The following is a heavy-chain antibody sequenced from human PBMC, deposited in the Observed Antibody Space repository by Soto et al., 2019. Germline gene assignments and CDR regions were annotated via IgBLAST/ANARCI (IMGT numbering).Heavy chain of an antibody. J-gene: IGHJ6*02. CDR1: GFTFSSYG. CDR3: ARDGNYYDSSGATGLYYYYGMDV. D-gene: IGHD3-22*01. CDR2: IWYDGSNK. V-gene: IGHV3-33*01. Sequence: GGSLRLSCAASGFTFSSYGMHWVRQAPGKGLEWVAVIWYDGSNKYYADSVKGRFTISRDNSKNTLYLQMNSLRAEDTAVYYCARDGNYYDSSGATGLYYYYGMDVWGQGTTVTVSS.